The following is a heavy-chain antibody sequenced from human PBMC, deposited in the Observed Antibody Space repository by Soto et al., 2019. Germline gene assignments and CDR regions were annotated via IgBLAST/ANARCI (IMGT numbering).Heavy chain of an antibody. CDR1: GFTFSSYS. Sequence: EVQLVESGGGLVKPGGSLRLSCAASGFTFSSYSMNWVRQAPGKGLEWVSSISSSSSYIYYADSVKSRFTISRDNAKNSLYLQMNSLRAEDTAVYYCARDKRDSSSHYYYYMDVWGKGTTVTVSS. J-gene: IGHJ6*03. V-gene: IGHV3-21*01. CDR2: ISSSSSYI. D-gene: IGHD6-6*01. CDR3: ARDKRDSSSHYYYYMDV.